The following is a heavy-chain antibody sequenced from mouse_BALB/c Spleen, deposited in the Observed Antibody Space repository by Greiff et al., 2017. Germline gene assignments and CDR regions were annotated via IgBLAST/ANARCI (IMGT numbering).Heavy chain of an antibody. J-gene: IGHJ3*01. CDR3: ASYGNPAWFAY. CDR2: ISSGGSYT. V-gene: IGHV5-9-4*01. Sequence: EVKLVESGGGLVKPGGSLKLSCAASGFTFSSYAMSWVRQSPEKRLEWVAEISSGGSYTYYPDTVTGRFTISRDNAKNTLYLEMSSLRSEDTAMYYCASYGNPAWFAYWGQGTLVTVSA. D-gene: IGHD2-1*01. CDR1: GFTFSSYA.